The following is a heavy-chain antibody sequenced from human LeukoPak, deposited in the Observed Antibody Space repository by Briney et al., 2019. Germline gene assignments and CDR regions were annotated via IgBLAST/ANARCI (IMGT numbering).Heavy chain of an antibody. D-gene: IGHD3-22*01. CDR3: AKDVSLHYYDSSGYYEY. CDR1: GFTFDDYA. CDR2: ITWNSGVI. Sequence: GGSLRLSCAGSGFTFDDYAMHWVRQAPGKGLEWISGITWNSGVIGYADSVKGRFTISRDNAKNSLYLQMNSLRAEDTALYYCAKDVSLHYYDSSGYYEYGGQGTLVTVSS. V-gene: IGHV3-9*01. J-gene: IGHJ4*02.